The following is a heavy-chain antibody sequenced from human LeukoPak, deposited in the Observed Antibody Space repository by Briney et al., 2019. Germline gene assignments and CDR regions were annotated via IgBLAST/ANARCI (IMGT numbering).Heavy chain of an antibody. J-gene: IGHJ4*02. Sequence: SETLSLTCAVYGGSFSGYYWSWIRQPPGKGLEWIGYIYYSGSTNYNPSLKSRVTISVDTPKNQFSLKLSSVTAADTAVYYCARMIGDGYNYHFNYWGQGTLVTVSS. CDR3: ARMIGDGYNYHFNY. CDR2: IYYSGST. D-gene: IGHD5-24*01. CDR1: GGSFSGYY. V-gene: IGHV4-59*08.